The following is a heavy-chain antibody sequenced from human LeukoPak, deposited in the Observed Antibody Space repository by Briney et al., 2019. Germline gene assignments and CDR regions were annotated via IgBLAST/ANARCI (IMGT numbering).Heavy chain of an antibody. Sequence: ASVKVSCKVSGHSLAELAMHWVRQAPGKGLEWGGGFDLQEGETFYAQEGVGRVSMTEDTSTDTAYMELSSLTSEDTAVYYCAILPLTVVTPLDVWGQGTTVTVSS. J-gene: IGHJ6*02. V-gene: IGHV1-24*01. CDR2: FDLQEGET. D-gene: IGHD4-23*01. CDR3: AILPLTVVTPLDV. CDR1: GHSLAELA.